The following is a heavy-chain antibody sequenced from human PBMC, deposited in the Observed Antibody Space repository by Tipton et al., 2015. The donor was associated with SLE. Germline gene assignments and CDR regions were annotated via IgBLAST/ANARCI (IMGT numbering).Heavy chain of an antibody. CDR3: ARVWLNNAFDI. CDR1: GVSISSSY. D-gene: IGHD2/OR15-2a*01. J-gene: IGHJ3*02. V-gene: IGHV4-4*07. CDR2: IYTSGAT. Sequence: LRLSCNVSGVSISSSYWSWIRQPAGKGLEWIGRIYTSGATDDNPSLKSRVTTSVDMSKNQIFLKMTSVTAADSAVYFCARVWLNNAFDIWGQGTRVTVSS.